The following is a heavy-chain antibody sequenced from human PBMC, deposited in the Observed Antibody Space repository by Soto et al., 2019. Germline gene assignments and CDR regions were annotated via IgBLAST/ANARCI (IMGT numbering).Heavy chain of an antibody. CDR1: GYSFTSYW. D-gene: IGHD2-15*01. J-gene: IGHJ6*02. V-gene: IGHV5-51*01. CDR3: ARGVVVVAATPGYYGMDV. Sequence: GESLKISCKGSGYSFTSYWIGWVRQMPGKGLEWMGIIYPGDSDTRYSPSFQGQVTISADKSISTAYLQWSSLKASDTAMYYCARGVVVVAATPGYYGMDVWGQGTTVTVS. CDR2: IYPGDSDT.